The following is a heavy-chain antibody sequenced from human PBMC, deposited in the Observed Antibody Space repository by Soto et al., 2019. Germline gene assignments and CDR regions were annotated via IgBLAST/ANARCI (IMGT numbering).Heavy chain of an antibody. Sequence: EVQLLESGGGLVQPGGALRLSCAASLFTFSSHALSWVPQAPGKGLEWVSTISSGGDNTYSADSGKGRFTISRANSKNTLYLQMNSLRAEDTAVYYCAKDFDSYSSGRYGMDVWGQGTTVTVSS. CDR1: LFTFSSHA. V-gene: IGHV3-23*01. J-gene: IGHJ6*02. CDR3: AKDFDSYSSGRYGMDV. D-gene: IGHD6-19*01. CDR2: ISSGGDNT.